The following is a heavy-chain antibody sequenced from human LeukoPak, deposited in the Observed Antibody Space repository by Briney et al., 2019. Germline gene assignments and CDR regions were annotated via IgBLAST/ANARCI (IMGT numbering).Heavy chain of an antibody. CDR2: IYYSGST. CDR1: GGSISSYNYY. Sequence: SETLSLTCTVSGGSISSYNYYWGWIRQPPGKGLEWIGSIYYSGSTYYNPSLKSRVTISVDTSKNQFSLKLSSVTAADTAVYYCARDRRTMVRGVIISPFDYWGQGTLVTVSS. J-gene: IGHJ4*02. D-gene: IGHD3-10*01. CDR3: ARDRRTMVRGVIISPFDY. V-gene: IGHV4-39*07.